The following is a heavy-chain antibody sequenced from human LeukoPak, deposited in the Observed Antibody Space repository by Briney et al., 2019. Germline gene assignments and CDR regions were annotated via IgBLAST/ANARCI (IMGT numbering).Heavy chain of an antibody. CDR3: AGDYGDFKAHAFDI. V-gene: IGHV3-21*01. J-gene: IGHJ3*02. CDR2: ISSSSSYI. D-gene: IGHD4-17*01. CDR1: GFTFSSYA. Sequence: GGSLRLSCAASGFTFSSYAMNWVRHAPGKGLELVSSISSSSSYIYYADSVKGRFTISRDNAKNSLYLQMNSLRAEDTAVYYCAGDYGDFKAHAFDIWGQGTMVTVSS.